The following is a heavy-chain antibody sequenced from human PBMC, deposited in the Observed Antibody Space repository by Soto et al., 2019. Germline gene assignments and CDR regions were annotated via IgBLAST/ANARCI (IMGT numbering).Heavy chain of an antibody. D-gene: IGHD3-16*01. CDR1: GFTFSSYD. Sequence: EVQLVESGGDLVQPGGSLRLSCGASGFTFSSYDFHLVRQTSGKGLEWVSGIGKAGDTYYAPSVKGRFTLSRENAKNSLYLQMNSLRPGDTAVYYCTRGADGFDYWGQGALVTVSS. CDR2: IGKAGDT. J-gene: IGHJ4*02. V-gene: IGHV3-13*01. CDR3: TRGADGFDY.